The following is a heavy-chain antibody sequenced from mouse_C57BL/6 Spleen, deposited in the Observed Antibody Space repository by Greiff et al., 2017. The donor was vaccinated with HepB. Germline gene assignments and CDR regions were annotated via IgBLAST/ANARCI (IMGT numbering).Heavy chain of an antibody. CDR1: GYAFTNYL. J-gene: IGHJ3*01. Sequence: LQQSGAELVRPGTSVKVSCKASGYAFTNYLIEWVKQRPGQGLEWIGVINPGSGGTNYNEKFKGKATLTADKSSSTAYMQLSSLTSEDSAVYFCAREGDGYWFAYWGQGTLVTVSA. V-gene: IGHV1-54*01. CDR3: AREGDGYWFAY. D-gene: IGHD2-3*01. CDR2: INPGSGGT.